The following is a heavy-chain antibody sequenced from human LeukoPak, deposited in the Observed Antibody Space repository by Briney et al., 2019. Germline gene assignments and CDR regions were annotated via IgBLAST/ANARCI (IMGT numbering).Heavy chain of an antibody. CDR1: GFTFSSYS. CDR3: ARDAGHDY. V-gene: IGHV3-21*01. Sequence: GGSLRLSCASSGFTFSSYSMNWVGQAPGMGLEWVSSISSSSSYIYYADSVKGRFTISRDNAKNSLYLQMNSLRAEDTAVYYCARDAGHDYWGQGTLVTVSS. CDR2: ISSSSSYI. D-gene: IGHD6-13*01. J-gene: IGHJ4*02.